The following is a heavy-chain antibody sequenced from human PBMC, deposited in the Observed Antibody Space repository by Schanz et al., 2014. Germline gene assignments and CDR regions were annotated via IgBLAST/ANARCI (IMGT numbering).Heavy chain of an antibody. J-gene: IGHJ6*02. D-gene: IGHD3-22*01. CDR3: ARGPEVVAKIFDV. Sequence: DLEESGGGVVQPGRSLTLSCAVSTSLFSRSVIHWVRQAPGKGLEWVAVMWNDGIKTHYADSGKGRFTISRDNSKNTVYLQMNSLPTDDTAMYYWARGPEVVAKIFDVWGQGTTATVSS. CDR1: TSLFSRSV. CDR2: MWNDGIKT. V-gene: IGHV3-30*04.